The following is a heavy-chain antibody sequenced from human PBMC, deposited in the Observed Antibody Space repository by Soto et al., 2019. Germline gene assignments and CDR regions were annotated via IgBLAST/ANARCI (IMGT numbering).Heavy chain of an antibody. CDR3: ARERQGYSSRWYDY. J-gene: IGHJ4*02. CDR1: GFTFSSYG. CDR2: IWYDGSNK. Sequence: GGSLRLSCAASGFTFSSYGMHWVRQAPGKGLEWVAVIWYDGSNKYYADSVKGRFTISRDNSKNTLYLQMNSLRAEDTAVYYCARERQGYSSRWYDYWGQGTLVTVSS. V-gene: IGHV3-33*01. D-gene: IGHD6-13*01.